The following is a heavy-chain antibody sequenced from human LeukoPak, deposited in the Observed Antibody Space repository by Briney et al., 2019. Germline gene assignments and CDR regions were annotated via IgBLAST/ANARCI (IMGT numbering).Heavy chain of an antibody. CDR3: ARGGSGSYYNVWAGYYYGMDV. V-gene: IGHV4-39*07. J-gene: IGHJ6*02. Sequence: KSSETLSLTCTVSGGSISSGGYYWSWIRQHPGKGLEWIGSIYYSGSTYYNPSLKSRVTISVDTSKNQFSLKLSSVTAADTAVYYCARGGSGSYYNVWAGYYYGMDVWGQGTTVTVSS. CDR1: GGSISSGGYY. CDR2: IYYSGST. D-gene: IGHD3-10*01.